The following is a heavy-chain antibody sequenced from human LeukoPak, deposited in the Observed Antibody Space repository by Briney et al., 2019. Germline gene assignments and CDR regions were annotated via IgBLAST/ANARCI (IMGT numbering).Heavy chain of an antibody. Sequence: GASVKVSCNASGYXFTGYYMHWMRQAPGQGLEWMGWINPNSGVTNYAQKFQGRVTMTRDTSITTAYMELSRLGSDDTAVYYCARGGVYGNWFDPWGQGTLVTVSS. CDR1: GYXFTGYY. V-gene: IGHV1-2*02. CDR2: INPNSGVT. CDR3: ARGGVYGNWFDP. J-gene: IGHJ5*02. D-gene: IGHD2-8*01.